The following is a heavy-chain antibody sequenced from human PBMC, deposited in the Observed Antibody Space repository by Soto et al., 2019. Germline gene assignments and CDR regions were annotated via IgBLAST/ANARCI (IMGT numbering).Heavy chain of an antibody. CDR1: GFTFSSYG. V-gene: IGHV3-30*18. Sequence: QVQLVESGGGVVQPGRSLRLSCAASGFTFSSYGMHWVRQAPGKGLEWVAVISYDGSNKYYADSVKGRFTISRDNSKNTLYLQMNSLRAEDTAVYYCAKDLRYFDWFPTDYWGQGTLVTVSS. J-gene: IGHJ4*02. D-gene: IGHD3-9*01. CDR2: ISYDGSNK. CDR3: AKDLRYFDWFPTDY.